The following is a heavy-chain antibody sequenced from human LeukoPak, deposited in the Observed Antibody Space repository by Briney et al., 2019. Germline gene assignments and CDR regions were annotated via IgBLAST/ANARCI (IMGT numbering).Heavy chain of an antibody. D-gene: IGHD1-1*01. J-gene: IGHJ4*02. V-gene: IGHV3-53*01. CDR2: LYTGGRT. CDR3: ARGGVNYWNPRY. Sequence: QAGGSLRLSCVASGFTVSCHYMSWVRQAPGKGLEWVSLLYTGGRTYYADSVEGRFTISRDDSKNTVYLHMNTVRAEETAMYYCARGGVNYWNPRYWGQGTLVTVSS. CDR1: GFTVSCHY.